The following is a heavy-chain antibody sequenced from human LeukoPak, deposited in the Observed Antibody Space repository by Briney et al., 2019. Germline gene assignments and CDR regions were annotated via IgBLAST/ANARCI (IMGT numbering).Heavy chain of an antibody. J-gene: IGHJ2*01. V-gene: IGHV1-46*01. CDR1: GYTFTNYF. CDR3: ARMGRGDQDWYFDL. D-gene: IGHD4-17*01. CDR2: INPTSVGR. Sequence: GASVKVSCKASGYTFTNYFVYWVRRAPGQGLEWIGIINPTSVGREYAQKFQGRITMTRDTSTSTVYMELNSLRSDDTAVYYCARMGRGDQDWYFDLWGRGTLITVSS.